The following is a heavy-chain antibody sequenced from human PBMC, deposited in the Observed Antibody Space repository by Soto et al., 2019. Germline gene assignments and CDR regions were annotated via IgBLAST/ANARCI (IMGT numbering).Heavy chain of an antibody. CDR1: GGYFRGYD. CDR3: ARARGARYFDY. J-gene: IGHJ4*02. Sequence: SETQCLTCAVDGGYFRGYDWSWIRQPPGEGLEWIGEINHSGSTYYNPSLKSRVTISVDTSKNQFSLKLSSVTAADTAVHYCARARGARYFDYWGQGTLVTAPQ. V-gene: IGHV4-34*01. D-gene: IGHD2-15*01. CDR2: INHSGST.